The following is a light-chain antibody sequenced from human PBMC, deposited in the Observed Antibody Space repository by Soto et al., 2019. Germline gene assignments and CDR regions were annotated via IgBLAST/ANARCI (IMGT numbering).Light chain of an antibody. Sequence: QSVLTQPASVSGSPGQTITISCTGTSSDVGSYNYVSWYQQHPGKAPKVMIYDVSNRPSGVSYRFSGSKSGNTASLTISGLQAEDEADYYCSSYTTSSTYVFGTGTKVPS. CDR1: SSDVGSYNY. CDR2: DVS. V-gene: IGLV2-14*01. J-gene: IGLJ1*01. CDR3: SSYTTSSTYV.